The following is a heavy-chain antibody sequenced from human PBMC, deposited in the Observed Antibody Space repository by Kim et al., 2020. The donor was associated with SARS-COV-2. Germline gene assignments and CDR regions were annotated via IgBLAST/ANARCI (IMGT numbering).Heavy chain of an antibody. J-gene: IGHJ4*02. Sequence: ASVKVSCKASGYTFTSYYMHWVRQAPGQGLEWMGIINPSGGSTSYAQKFQGRVTMTRDTSTSTVYMELSSLRSEDTAVYYCARGSILRYFDWLLVTLSPFDYWGQGTLVTVSS. D-gene: IGHD3-9*01. CDR3: ARGSILRYFDWLLVTLSPFDY. CDR1: GYTFTSYY. CDR2: INPSGGST. V-gene: IGHV1-46*01.